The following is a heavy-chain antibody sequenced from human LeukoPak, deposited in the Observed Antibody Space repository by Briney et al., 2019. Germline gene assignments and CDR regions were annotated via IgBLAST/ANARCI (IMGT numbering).Heavy chain of an antibody. CDR3: AKEGGSSSGDVIEYYFDY. V-gene: IGHV3-33*06. Sequence: GGSLRLSCAASGFTFSSYGMHWVRQAPGKGLEWVAVIWYDGSNKYYADSVKGRFTISRDNSKNTLYLQMNSLRAEDTAVYYCAKEGGSSSGDVIEYYFDYWGQGTLVTVSS. CDR2: IWYDGSNK. J-gene: IGHJ4*02. CDR1: GFTFSSYG. D-gene: IGHD6-19*01.